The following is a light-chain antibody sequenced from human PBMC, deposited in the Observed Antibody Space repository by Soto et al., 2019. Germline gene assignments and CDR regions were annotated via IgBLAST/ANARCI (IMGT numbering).Light chain of an antibody. Sequence: QSALTQPASVSGSPGQSITISCTGTSSDVGGYNYVSWYQQLPGKAPKLIIYGVSNRPSGVSNRFSGSKSGNTASLSISGLQADDEADYYCSTHTLSGALQVFGTGTKVTVL. CDR3: STHTLSGALQV. V-gene: IGLV2-14*01. CDR2: GVS. CDR1: SSDVGGYNY. J-gene: IGLJ1*01.